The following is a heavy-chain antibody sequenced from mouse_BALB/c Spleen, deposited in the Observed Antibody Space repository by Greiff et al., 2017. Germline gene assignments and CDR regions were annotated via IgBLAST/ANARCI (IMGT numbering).Heavy chain of an antibody. CDR1: GFAFSSYD. D-gene: IGHD3-1*01. V-gene: IGHV5-12-1*01. Sequence: EVKLMESGGGLVKPGGSLKLSCAASGFAFSSYDMSWVRQTPEKRLEWVAYISSGGGSTYYPDTVKGRFTISRDNAKNTLYLQMSSLKSEDTAMYYCARRGGYGSYFDYWGQGTTLTVSS. CDR2: ISSGGGST. J-gene: IGHJ2*01. CDR3: ARRGGYGSYFDY.